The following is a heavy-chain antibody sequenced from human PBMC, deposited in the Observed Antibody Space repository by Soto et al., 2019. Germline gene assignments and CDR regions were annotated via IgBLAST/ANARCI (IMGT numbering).Heavy chain of an antibody. CDR1: GGTLNSYA. V-gene: IGHV1-69*12. CDR3: ARGTVTVSEYNFYYYGMDV. Sequence: QVQLVQSGVEVKKPGSSVKVSCKASGGTLNSYAIDWVRQAPGQGLEWMGGIIPIVGNTYYAQRLQGRVKLPADESTRTAYMELSTLTSEDTAVYYCARGTVTVSEYNFYYYGMDVWGQGTTVIVSS. D-gene: IGHD2-21*02. J-gene: IGHJ6*02. CDR2: IIPIVGNT.